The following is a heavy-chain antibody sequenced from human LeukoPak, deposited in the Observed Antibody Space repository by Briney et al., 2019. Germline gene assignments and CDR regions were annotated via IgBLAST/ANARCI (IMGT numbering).Heavy chain of an antibody. Sequence: GGSLRLSCAASGFTFSSFDMHWVRQAPGKGLEWVSAISSSDGYTYYADSVKGRSTISRDNSKNTVSLEMNSLRAEDTGIYYCVKTLHYGHFGKFDSWGQGTLVTVSS. CDR3: VKTLHYGHFGKFDS. J-gene: IGHJ4*02. CDR2: ISSSDGYT. D-gene: IGHD4-17*01. CDR1: GFTFSSFD. V-gene: IGHV3-23*01.